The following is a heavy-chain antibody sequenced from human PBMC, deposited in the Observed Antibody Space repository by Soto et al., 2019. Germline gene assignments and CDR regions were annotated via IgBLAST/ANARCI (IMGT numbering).Heavy chain of an antibody. V-gene: IGHV4-59*01. D-gene: IGHD3-3*01. Sequence: SETLSLTCTVSGGSISSYYWSWIRQPPGKGLEWIGYIYYSGSTNYNPSLKSRVTISVDTSKNQFSLKLSSVTAADTAVYYCARSPAYYDFWSGFGNYYGMDVWGRGATVTVSS. J-gene: IGHJ6*02. CDR1: GGSISSYY. CDR2: IYYSGST. CDR3: ARSPAYYDFWSGFGNYYGMDV.